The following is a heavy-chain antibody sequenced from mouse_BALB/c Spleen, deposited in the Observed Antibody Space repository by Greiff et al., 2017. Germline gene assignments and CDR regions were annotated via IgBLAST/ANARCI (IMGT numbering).Heavy chain of an antibody. J-gene: IGHJ3*01. CDR2: IYPGSGST. Sequence: QVQLKQPGAELVKPGTSVKLSCKASGYNFTSYWINWVKLRPGQGLEWIGDIYPGSGSTNYNEKFKSKATLTVDTSSSTAYMQLSSLASEDSALYYCARERDSSGPFAYWGQGTLVTVSA. D-gene: IGHD3-2*01. V-gene: IGHV1-55*01. CDR3: ARERDSSGPFAY. CDR1: GYNFTSYW.